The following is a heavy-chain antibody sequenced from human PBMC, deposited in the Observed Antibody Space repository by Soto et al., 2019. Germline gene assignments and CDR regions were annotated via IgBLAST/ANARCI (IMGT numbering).Heavy chain of an antibody. V-gene: IGHV3-66*01. D-gene: IGHD3-10*01. Sequence: EVQLVESGGGLVQPGGSLRLSCTASGFTVSDNYMSWVRQAAGKGLEWVSVIDSGGSTYYADSVEGRFTISRDNSKNMLYLQMNSLRAEDTAVYYCARALVRGLMDVWGQGTTVTVSS. J-gene: IGHJ6*02. CDR2: IDSGGST. CDR3: ARALVRGLMDV. CDR1: GFTVSDNY.